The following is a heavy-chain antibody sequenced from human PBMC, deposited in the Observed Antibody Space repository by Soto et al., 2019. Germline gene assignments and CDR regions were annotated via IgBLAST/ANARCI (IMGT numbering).Heavy chain of an antibody. V-gene: IGHV3-33*01. J-gene: IGHJ6*03. CDR1: GFTFSSYG. CDR2: IWYDGSNK. CDR3: VRGGSSWDYYYYYMDV. D-gene: IGHD6-13*01. Sequence: GGSLRLSCAASGFTFSSYGMHWVRQAPGKGLEWVAVIWYDGSNKYYADSVKGRFTISRDNSKNTLYLQMNSLRAEDTAVYYCVRGGSSWDYYYYYMDVWGKGTTVTVSS.